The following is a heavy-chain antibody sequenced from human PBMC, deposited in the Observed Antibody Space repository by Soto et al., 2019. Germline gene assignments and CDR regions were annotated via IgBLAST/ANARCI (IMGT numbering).Heavy chain of an antibody. CDR1: GGTFSSYA. CDR3: ARGNTAMVTYYYYYYGMDV. D-gene: IGHD5-18*01. V-gene: IGHV1-69*13. J-gene: IGHJ6*02. CDR2: IIPIFGTA. Sequence: ASVKVSCKASGGTFSSYAISWVRQAPEQGLEWMGGIIPIFGTANYAQKFQGRVTITADESTSTAYMELSSLRSEDTAVYYCARGNTAMVTYYYYYYGMDVWGQGTTVTVSS.